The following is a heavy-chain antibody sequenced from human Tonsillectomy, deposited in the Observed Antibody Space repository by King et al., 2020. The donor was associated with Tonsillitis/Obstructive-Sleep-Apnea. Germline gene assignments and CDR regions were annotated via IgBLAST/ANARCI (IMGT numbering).Heavy chain of an antibody. V-gene: IGHV4-34*01. CDR1: GGSFSGYY. J-gene: IGHJ4*02. CDR3: ASQHLGANYYFDY. Sequence: VQLQQWGAGLLKPSETLSLTCAVYGGSFSGYYWSWIRQPTGKGLEWVGEIDHSGSTNYNPSLKSRVTISVDTSKNQFSLRLSSVTAADTAVYYCASQHLGANYYFDYWGQGTLVTVSS. D-gene: IGHD3-16*01. CDR2: IDHSGST.